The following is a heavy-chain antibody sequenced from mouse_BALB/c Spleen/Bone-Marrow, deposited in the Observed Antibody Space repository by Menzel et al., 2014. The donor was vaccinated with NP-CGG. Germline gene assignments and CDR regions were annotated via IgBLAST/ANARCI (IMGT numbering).Heavy chain of an antibody. D-gene: IGHD4-1*01. J-gene: IGHJ3*01. CDR3: ARYWSGFAY. V-gene: IGHV1S130*01. Sequence: VQLQQSGSVLVRPGASVKLSCKASGYTFTSSWMHWARQRPGQGLEWIGEIHPNSGNTNYNEKFKGKATLTVDTSSSTAYVSLSSLTSEDSAVYYCARYWSGFAYWGQGTLVTVSA. CDR1: GYTFTSSW. CDR2: IHPNSGNT.